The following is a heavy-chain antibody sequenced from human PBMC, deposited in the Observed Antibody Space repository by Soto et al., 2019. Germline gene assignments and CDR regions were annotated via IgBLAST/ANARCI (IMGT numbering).Heavy chain of an antibody. Sequence: SQTLSLTCATSGDSVSSNSAAWNWIRQSPSRGLEWLGRTYYRSKWYNDYAISVKSRITINPDTSKNQFSLQLNSVTPDDTAVYYCSRGFKTNFDYWGQGTLVTVSS. V-gene: IGHV6-1*01. CDR1: GDSVSSNSAA. CDR2: TYYRSKWYN. CDR3: SRGFKTNFDY. J-gene: IGHJ4*02.